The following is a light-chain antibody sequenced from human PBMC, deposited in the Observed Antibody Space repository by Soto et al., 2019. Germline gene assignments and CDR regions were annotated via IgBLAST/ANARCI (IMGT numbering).Light chain of an antibody. CDR2: DAS. J-gene: IGKJ4*01. V-gene: IGKV1-33*01. CDR3: QQYDNFPQT. CDR1: QDISNS. Sequence: DIQMTQSPSSLSASVGDRVTITCQASQDISNSLNWYQQKPGKAPKLLIYDASNLETGVPSRFSGSGSGTDFSFTISSLQPVDIATYYCQQYDNFPQTFGGGTKVEIK.